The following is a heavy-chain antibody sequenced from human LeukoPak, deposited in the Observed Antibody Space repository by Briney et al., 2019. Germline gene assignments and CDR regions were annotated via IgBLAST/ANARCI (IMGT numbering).Heavy chain of an antibody. D-gene: IGHD3-9*01. Sequence: SETLSLTCTVSGGSISSYYWSWIRQPPGKGLEWIGYIYYSGSTNYNPSLKSRVTISVDTSKNQFSLKLSSVTAADTAVYYCARHRPTPDYDILTGYYHAFDIWGQGTMVTVSS. J-gene: IGHJ3*02. V-gene: IGHV4-59*08. CDR1: GGSISSYY. CDR3: ARHRPTPDYDILTGYYHAFDI. CDR2: IYYSGST.